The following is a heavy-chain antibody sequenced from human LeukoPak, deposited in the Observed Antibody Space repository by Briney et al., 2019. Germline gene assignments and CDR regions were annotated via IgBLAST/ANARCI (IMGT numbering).Heavy chain of an antibody. D-gene: IGHD3-22*01. Sequence: SVKVSFKSSGGTFNIYTFSWVRQAPGQGLQWMGRISPILGVANYAQEFQGRVTITADKSTSTFYMELSRLRFEDTAVYYCARGPRDVVIKELVAYWGQGTLVTVSS. CDR2: ISPILGVA. J-gene: IGHJ4*02. CDR1: GGTFNIYT. V-gene: IGHV1-69*02. CDR3: ARGPRDVVIKELVAY.